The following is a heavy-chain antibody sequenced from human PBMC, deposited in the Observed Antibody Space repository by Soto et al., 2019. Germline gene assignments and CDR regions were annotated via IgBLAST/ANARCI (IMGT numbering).Heavy chain of an antibody. Sequence: ASVKVSCKASGYTFTSYAMHWVRQAPGQRLEWMGWINAGNGNTKYSQKFQGRVTVTKDTSASTAYMELNSLRAEDTAVYYCARDEPPDYWGQGTLVTVSS. J-gene: IGHJ4*02. V-gene: IGHV1-3*01. CDR1: GYTFTSYA. CDR3: ARDEPPDY. CDR2: INAGNGNT.